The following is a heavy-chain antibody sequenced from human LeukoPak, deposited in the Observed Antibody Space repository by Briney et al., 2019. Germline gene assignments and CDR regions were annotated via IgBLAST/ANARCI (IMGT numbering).Heavy chain of an antibody. CDR2: IYPGDSDT. V-gene: IGHV5-51*01. D-gene: IGHD1-1*01. CDR3: ARRGWNEFNWFDP. Sequence: GESLKISCKGSGYSFTKFWIGWVRQMPGKGLEWMGIIYPGDSDTRYSPSFQGQVTLLVDTSITTAYLQWSSLKASDTAMYYCARRGWNEFNWFDPWGQGTLVTVSS. J-gene: IGHJ5*02. CDR1: GYSFTKFW.